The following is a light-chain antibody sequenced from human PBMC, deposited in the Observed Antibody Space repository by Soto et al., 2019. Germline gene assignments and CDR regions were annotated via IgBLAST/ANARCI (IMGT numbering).Light chain of an antibody. CDR1: SSEVGVHNF. CDR2: GVT. CDR3: CSYTTSYTWV. J-gene: IGLJ3*02. V-gene: IGLV2-14*01. Sequence: QSALTQPASVSGSTGQSISSSCTGTSSEVGVHNFVSWYQHHPGKAPKVLIYGVTNRPSGVSHRFSGSKSGNTASLTISGLQAEDEADYYCCSYTTSYTWVFGGGTKVTVL.